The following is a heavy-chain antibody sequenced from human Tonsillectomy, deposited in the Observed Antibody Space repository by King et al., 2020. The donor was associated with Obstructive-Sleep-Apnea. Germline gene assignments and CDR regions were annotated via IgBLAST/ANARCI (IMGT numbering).Heavy chain of an antibody. Sequence: VQLVESGGGLVKPGGSLRLSCAASGFTFSSYSMNWVRQAPGKGLEWVSSISSSSSYIYYADSVKGRFTISRDNAKNSLYLQMNSLRAEDTAVYYCARGVVGATMGHDAFDIWGQGKMVTVSS. V-gene: IGHV3-21*01. CDR2: ISSSSSYI. D-gene: IGHD1-26*01. J-gene: IGHJ3*02. CDR1: GFTFSSYS. CDR3: ARGVVGATMGHDAFDI.